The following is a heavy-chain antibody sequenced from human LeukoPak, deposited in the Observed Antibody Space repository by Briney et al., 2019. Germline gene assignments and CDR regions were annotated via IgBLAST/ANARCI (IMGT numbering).Heavy chain of an antibody. CDR3: AREQIVLRYFDWLPGWFDP. J-gene: IGHJ5*02. D-gene: IGHD3-9*01. CDR2: INHSGST. Sequence: SETLSLTCAVYGGSFSGYYWSWIRQPPGKGLEWIGEINHSGSTNYNPSLKSRVTISVDTSKNQLSLKLSSVTAADTAVYYCAREQIVLRYFDWLPGWFDPWGQGTLVTVSS. CDR1: GGSFSGYY. V-gene: IGHV4-34*01.